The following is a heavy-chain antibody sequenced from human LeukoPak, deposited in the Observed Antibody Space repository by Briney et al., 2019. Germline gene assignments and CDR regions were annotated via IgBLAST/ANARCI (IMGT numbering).Heavy chain of an antibody. J-gene: IGHJ4*02. D-gene: IGHD2-8*02. CDR2: INPSGSNS. V-gene: IGHV1-46*01. Sequence: ASVKVSXKASGYTFSSYYIHWVRQAPGQGLQWMGVINPSGSNSSYAEEFQGRVTMTRDTSTNTVNMELSSLRSNDTAVYYCSSPKSPYEGTGPHNWGQGTQVTVSS. CDR3: SSPKSPYEGTGPHN. CDR1: GYTFSSYY.